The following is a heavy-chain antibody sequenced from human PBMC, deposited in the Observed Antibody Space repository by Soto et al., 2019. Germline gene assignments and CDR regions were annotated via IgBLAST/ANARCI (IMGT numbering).Heavy chain of an antibody. CDR1: GYTFTSYG. Sequence: GESLKISCKASGYTFTSYGISWVRQAPGQGLEWMGWISAYNGNTNYAQKLQGRVTMTTDKSTSTAYMELRSLRSDDTAVYYCAREASSSGWYVNFDYWGQGTLVTVSS. CDR2: ISAYNGNT. CDR3: AREASSSGWYVNFDY. V-gene: IGHV1-18*01. J-gene: IGHJ4*02. D-gene: IGHD6-19*01.